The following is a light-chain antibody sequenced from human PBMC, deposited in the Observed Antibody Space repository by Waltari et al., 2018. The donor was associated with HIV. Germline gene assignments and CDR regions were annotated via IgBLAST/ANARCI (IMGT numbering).Light chain of an antibody. J-gene: IGLJ2*01. Sequence: QSALTQPASVSGSPGQSITISCSGTSSVVGCYNLVSCYQHHPGKAPNLILYEDSKRPSGVSYRFSGSKFGNVASLTISGLQAEDESDYYCCSYTSYSSRIFGGGTKLTVL. CDR1: SSVVGCYNL. CDR2: EDS. V-gene: IGLV2-23*01. CDR3: CSYTSYSSRI.